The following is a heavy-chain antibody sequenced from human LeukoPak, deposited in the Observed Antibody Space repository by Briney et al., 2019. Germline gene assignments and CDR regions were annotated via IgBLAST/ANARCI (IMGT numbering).Heavy chain of an antibody. CDR1: GGSISNYY. V-gene: IGHV4-59*01. J-gene: IGHJ5*02. CDR2: IHHSAST. Sequence: SETLSLTCTVSGGSISNYYWSWIRQPPGKGLEWIGYIHHSASTNYNPSLKSRVTISVDTSKNQFSLKVSSVTAADTAVYYCARDYPWFDPWGQGTLVTVSS. CDR3: ARDYPWFDP.